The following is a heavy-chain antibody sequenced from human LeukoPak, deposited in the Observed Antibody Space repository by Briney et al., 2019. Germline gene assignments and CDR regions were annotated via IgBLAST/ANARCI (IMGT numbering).Heavy chain of an antibody. D-gene: IGHD5-18*01. Sequence: GGSLRLSCAASGFTFSSYWMHWVRQAPGEGLVWVSRINSDGSRTSYADSVKGRLTIPRDNAKNTLYLQMNSLRAEDTAVYYCARDFSSRGYRNDAFDIWGQGTMVTVSS. CDR3: ARDFSSRGYRNDAFDI. J-gene: IGHJ3*02. CDR1: GFTFSSYW. V-gene: IGHV3-74*01. CDR2: INSDGSRT.